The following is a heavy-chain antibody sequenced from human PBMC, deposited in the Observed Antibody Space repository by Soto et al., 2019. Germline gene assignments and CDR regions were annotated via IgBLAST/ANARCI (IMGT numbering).Heavy chain of an antibody. J-gene: IGHJ5*02. CDR3: ARGYSNYVNWFDP. D-gene: IGHD4-4*01. Sequence: SETLSLTCTVSGGSISSGGYYWSWIRQHPGKGLEWIGYIYYSGSTYYNPSLKSRVTISVDTSKNQFSLKLSSVTAADTAVYYCARGYSNYVNWFDPWGQGTLVTVSS. CDR1: GGSISSGGYY. V-gene: IGHV4-31*03. CDR2: IYYSGST.